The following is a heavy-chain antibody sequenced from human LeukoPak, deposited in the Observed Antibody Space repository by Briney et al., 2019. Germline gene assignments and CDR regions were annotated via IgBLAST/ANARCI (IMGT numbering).Heavy chain of an antibody. J-gene: IGHJ4*02. CDR1: GFTFSSYA. CDR3: ARDRGFDVVVPAALDY. Sequence: GGSLRLSCAASGFTFSSYAMSWVRQAPGKGLEWVSAISGSGGSTYYADSVKGRFTISRDNSKNTLYLQMNSLRAEDTAVYYCARDRGFDVVVPAALDYWGQGTLVTVSS. D-gene: IGHD2-2*01. CDR2: ISGSGGST. V-gene: IGHV3-23*01.